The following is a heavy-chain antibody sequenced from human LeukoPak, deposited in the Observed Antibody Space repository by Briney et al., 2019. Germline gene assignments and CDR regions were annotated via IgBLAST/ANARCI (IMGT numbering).Heavy chain of an antibody. Sequence: ASVKVSCKASGYTFTGYYMHWVRQAPGQGLEWMGWINPNSGGTNYAQKFQGRVTMTRDTSISTAYMELSRLRSDDTCGDYCAXXXXQWLVLGRFDPWGQGTLVTVSS. CDR1: GYTFTGYY. CDR2: INPNSGGT. V-gene: IGHV1-2*02. D-gene: IGHD6-19*01. J-gene: IGHJ5*02. CDR3: AXXXXQWLVLGRFDP.